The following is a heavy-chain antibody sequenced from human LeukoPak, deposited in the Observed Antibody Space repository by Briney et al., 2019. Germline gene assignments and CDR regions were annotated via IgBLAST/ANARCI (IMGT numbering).Heavy chain of an antibody. Sequence: SETLSLTCTVSGGSIRSRYYYWGWIRQPPGKGLEWIGSIYDSGSTYYNPSLKSRVTISVDTSKNQFSLKLSSVTAADTAVYYCARGGKYYYGSGDFDYWGQGTLVTVSS. V-gene: IGHV4-39*01. D-gene: IGHD3-10*01. CDR1: GGSIRSRYYY. CDR3: ARGGKYYYGSGDFDY. CDR2: IYDSGST. J-gene: IGHJ4*02.